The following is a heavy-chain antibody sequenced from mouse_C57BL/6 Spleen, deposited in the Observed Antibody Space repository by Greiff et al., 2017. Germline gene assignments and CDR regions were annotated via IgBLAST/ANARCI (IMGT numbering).Heavy chain of an antibody. CDR3: ARGGYGSSFWYFDV. CDR2: FHPYNDDT. Sequence: VQLQQSGAELVKPGASVKMSCKASGYTFTTYPIEWMKQNHGKSLEWNGNFHPYNDDTKYNEKFKGKATLTVEKSSSTVYLELSRLTSDVSAVYYCARGGYGSSFWYFDVWGTGTTVTVSS. CDR1: GYTFTTYP. D-gene: IGHD1-1*01. J-gene: IGHJ1*03. V-gene: IGHV1-47*01.